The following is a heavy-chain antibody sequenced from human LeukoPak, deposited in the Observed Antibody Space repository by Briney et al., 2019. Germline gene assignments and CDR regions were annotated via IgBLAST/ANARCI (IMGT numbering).Heavy chain of an antibody. V-gene: IGHV3-11*01. CDR2: ISTSGSII. J-gene: IGHJ3*02. CDR3: ARAGLANAFDI. Sequence: GGSLRLSCAASGFTFSDYYMSWIRQASGKGLEWVSYISTSGSIIYHADSVKGRFTISRDNAKNSLYLQMNSLRVEDTAVYYCARAGLANAFDIWGQGTMVTVSS. CDR1: GFTFSDYY.